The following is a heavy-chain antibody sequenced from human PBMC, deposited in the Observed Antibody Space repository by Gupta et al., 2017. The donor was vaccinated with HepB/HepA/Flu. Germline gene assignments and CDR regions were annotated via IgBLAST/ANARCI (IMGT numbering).Heavy chain of an antibody. CDR1: GFTLRSYS. V-gene: IGHV3-21*02. CDR3: ARVRAGGSTDGFDV. J-gene: IGHJ3*01. D-gene: IGHD6-25*01. Sequence: EVQLVESGGGLVKPGGSLRVSCAASGFTLRSYSMNWVRQAPGKGLEWVASISRSSNYIYYADSVKGRFTISRDNANNTLYLQMNSLRSEDTALYSCARVRAGGSTDGFDVWGQGTRVTVSS. CDR2: ISRSSNYI.